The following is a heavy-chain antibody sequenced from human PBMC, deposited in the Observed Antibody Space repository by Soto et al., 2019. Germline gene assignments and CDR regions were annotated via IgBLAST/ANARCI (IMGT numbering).Heavy chain of an antibody. V-gene: IGHV3-30*18. D-gene: IGHD3-3*01. CDR3: AKTNLEWLSDAAFDL. Sequence: QVQLVESGGGVVQPGRSLRLSCAASGFTFSSHGMHWVRQAPGKGLEWVAVISYDGSKKFYADSVKGRFTISRDNSKYTLFLQRNSLRGDDTAVYYCAKTNLEWLSDAAFDLWGQGTSVTFSS. CDR1: GFTFSSHG. CDR2: ISYDGSKK. J-gene: IGHJ3*01.